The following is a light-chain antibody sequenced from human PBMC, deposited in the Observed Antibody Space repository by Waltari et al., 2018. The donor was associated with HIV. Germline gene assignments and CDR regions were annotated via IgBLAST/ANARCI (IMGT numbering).Light chain of an antibody. CDR3: QQFKSYPIT. J-gene: IGKJ5*01. CDR1: QGIGRC. Sequence: AIQLTQSPSSLSASVGDSVTISCRASQGIGRCLVWYQQKSGNSPKLLIYDASSLESGVPSRFSGSGSGTDFTLTISSLQPEDFATYYCQQFKSYPITFGQGTRLEIK. V-gene: IGKV1-13*02. CDR2: DAS.